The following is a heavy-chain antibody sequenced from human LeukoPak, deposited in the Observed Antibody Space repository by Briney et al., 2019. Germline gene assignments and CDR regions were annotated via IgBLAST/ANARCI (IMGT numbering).Heavy chain of an antibody. CDR3: ARDRSRGVQMLVAAFDI. CDR1: GFTFSSYS. D-gene: IGHD3-10*01. CDR2: ISSSSSYI. J-gene: IGHJ3*02. Sequence: GGSLRLSCAASGFTFSSYSMNWVRQAPGKGLEWVSSISSSSSYIYYADSVKGRFTISRDNAKNSLYLQMNSLRAEDTAVYYCARDRSRGVQMLVAAFDIWGQGTMVTVSS. V-gene: IGHV3-21*01.